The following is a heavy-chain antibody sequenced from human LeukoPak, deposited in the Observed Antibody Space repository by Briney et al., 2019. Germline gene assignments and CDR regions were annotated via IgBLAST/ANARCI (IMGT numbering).Heavy chain of an antibody. D-gene: IGHD6-6*01. CDR2: INHRGST. Sequence: SETLSLTCTVSGGSIRSSSYYWSWIRQPPGKGLEWIGEINHRGSTNYNPSLKSRVTISVDTSKNQFSLKLSSVTAADTAVYYCARGLRQLVRSWHYWGQGTLVTVSS. V-gene: IGHV4-39*07. CDR1: GGSIRSSSYY. J-gene: IGHJ4*02. CDR3: ARGLRQLVRSWHY.